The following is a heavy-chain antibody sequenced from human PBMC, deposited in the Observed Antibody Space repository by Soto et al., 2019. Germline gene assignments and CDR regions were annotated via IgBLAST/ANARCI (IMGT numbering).Heavy chain of an antibody. D-gene: IGHD6-13*01. J-gene: IGHJ3*02. Sequence: GGSLRLSCAASGFTFSSYGMHWVRQAPGKGLEWVAVISYDGSNKYYADSVKGRFTISRDNSKNTLYLQMNSLRAEDTAVYYCAKFPNRSWYPTATGDAFDIWGQGTMVTVPS. CDR1: GFTFSSYG. V-gene: IGHV3-30*18. CDR2: ISYDGSNK. CDR3: AKFPNRSWYPTATGDAFDI.